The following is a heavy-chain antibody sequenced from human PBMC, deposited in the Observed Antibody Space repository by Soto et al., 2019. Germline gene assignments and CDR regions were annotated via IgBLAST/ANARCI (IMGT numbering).Heavy chain of an antibody. CDR1: GYTFTCYG. CDR2: ISAYNGNT. J-gene: IGHJ6*02. CDR3: ARESADIVLMVSSGVYGMDV. D-gene: IGHD2-8*01. Sequence: QVQLVQSGAEVKKPGASVKVTLKASGYTFTCYGISWVRQAPGQGLEWKGWISAYNGNTNYAQKLQGRVTMTTDTSTSTAYMELRSLRSDDTAVYYCARESADIVLMVSSGVYGMDVWGQGTTVTVSS. V-gene: IGHV1-18*01.